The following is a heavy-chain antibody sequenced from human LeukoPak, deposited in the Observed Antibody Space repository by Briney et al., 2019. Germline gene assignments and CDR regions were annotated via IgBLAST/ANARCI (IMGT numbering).Heavy chain of an antibody. Sequence: GGFLRLSCAASGFTFSAYGMSWFRQAPGKGLEWVSAITYSSGNTYYADSVKGRFTISRDNSKNTLYLQMNSLRAEDTALYYCAKDGTGCGGDCYSDYWGQGTLVTVSS. J-gene: IGHJ4*02. CDR1: GFTFSAYG. CDR3: AKDGTGCGGDCYSDY. D-gene: IGHD2-21*02. V-gene: IGHV3-23*01. CDR2: ITYSSGNT.